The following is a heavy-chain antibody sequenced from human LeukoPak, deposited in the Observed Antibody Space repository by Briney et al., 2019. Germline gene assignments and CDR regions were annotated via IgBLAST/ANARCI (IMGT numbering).Heavy chain of an antibody. CDR1: GFTFSSSA. CDR3: AKARTKYYDSSGYYGGNWFDP. Sequence: GGSLRLSCAASGFTFSSSAMSWVRQAPGKGLEWVSAISGSGGSTYYADSVKGRFTISRDNSKNTLYLQMNSLRAEDTAVYYCAKARTKYYDSSGYYGGNWFDPWGQGTLVTVSS. J-gene: IGHJ5*02. CDR2: ISGSGGST. D-gene: IGHD3-22*01. V-gene: IGHV3-23*01.